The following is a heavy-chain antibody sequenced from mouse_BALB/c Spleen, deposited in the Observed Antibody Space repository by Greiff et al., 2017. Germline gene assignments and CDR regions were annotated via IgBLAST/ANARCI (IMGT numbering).Heavy chain of an antibody. CDR1: GDSITSGY. CDR2: ISYSGST. CDR3: ARRYDYDGYFDY. D-gene: IGHD2-4*01. V-gene: IGHV3-8*02. J-gene: IGHJ2*01. Sequence: EVKVVESGPSLVKPSQTLSLTCSVTGDSITSGYWNWIRKFPGNKLEYMGYISYSGSTYYNPSLKSRISITRDTSKNQYYLQLNSVTTEDTATYYCARRYDYDGYFDYWGQGTTLTVSS.